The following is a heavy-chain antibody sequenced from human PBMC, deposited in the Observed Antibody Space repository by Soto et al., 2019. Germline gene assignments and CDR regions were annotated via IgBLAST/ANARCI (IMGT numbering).Heavy chain of an antibody. V-gene: IGHV1-3*01. J-gene: IGHJ5*02. Sequence: QVQLVQSGAEVQKPGASVKVSCKASGYTFTSYAMHWVRQAPGQRLEWMGWINAGNGNTKYSQKFQGRVPINRDTSASTANIERSSLRSEGTAVYFGARGGPYFYGSGSYWFDPWGQGTPGNVSS. CDR3: ARGGPYFYGSGSYWFDP. CDR1: GYTFTSYA. D-gene: IGHD3-10*01. CDR2: INAGNGNT.